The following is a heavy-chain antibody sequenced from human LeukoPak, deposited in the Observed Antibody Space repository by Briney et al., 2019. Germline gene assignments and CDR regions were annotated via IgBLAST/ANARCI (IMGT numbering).Heavy chain of an antibody. V-gene: IGHV3-48*03. CDR2: ISSSGSTI. J-gene: IGHJ6*04. Sequence: GGSLRLSCAASGFTFSSYEMNWGRQAPGKGLEWVSYISSSGSTIYYADSVKGRFTISRDNAKNSLCLQMNSLRAEDTAVYYCAELGITMIGGVWGKGTTVSICS. CDR1: GFTFSSYE. CDR3: AELGITMIGGV. D-gene: IGHD3-10*02.